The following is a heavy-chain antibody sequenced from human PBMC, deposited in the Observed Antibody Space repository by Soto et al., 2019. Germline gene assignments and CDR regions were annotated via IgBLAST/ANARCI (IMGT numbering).Heavy chain of an antibody. CDR1: GGSISSSSYY. Sequence: PSETLSLTCTVSGGSISSSSYYWGWIRQPPGKGLEWIGGIYYSGSTYYNPSLKSRVTISVDTSKNQFSLKLSSVTAADTAVYYCARFMEFGVVPYWGQGTLVTVSS. CDR3: ARFMEFGVVPY. D-gene: IGHD3-3*01. CDR2: IYYSGST. V-gene: IGHV4-39*01. J-gene: IGHJ4*02.